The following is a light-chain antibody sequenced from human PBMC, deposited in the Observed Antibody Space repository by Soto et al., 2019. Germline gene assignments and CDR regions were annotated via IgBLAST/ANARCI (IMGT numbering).Light chain of an antibody. CDR1: HDITSY. Sequence: DIQMTQSPSSLSASVGDRVTITCQASHDITSYLNWYQHKPGKAPKLLIYDASILEAGVPSRFSGSGSGTEFTLTISSLQPEDFATYYCLQHKSYPRTFGQGTKVEIK. CDR3: LQHKSYPRT. CDR2: DAS. J-gene: IGKJ1*01. V-gene: IGKV1-33*01.